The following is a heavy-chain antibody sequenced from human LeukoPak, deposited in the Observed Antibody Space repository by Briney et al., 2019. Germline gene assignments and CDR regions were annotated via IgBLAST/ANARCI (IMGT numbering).Heavy chain of an antibody. D-gene: IGHD1-26*01. CDR3: ATEALLRDVQRPHLDP. J-gene: IGHJ5*02. CDR1: GYTLTELS. Sequence: ASVKVSCKVSGYTLTELSMHWVRQAPGKGLEWMGGFDPEDGETIYAQKFQGRVTMTEDTSTDTACMELSSLRSEDTAVYYCATEALLRDVQRPHLDPWGQGTLVTVSS. CDR2: FDPEDGET. V-gene: IGHV1-24*01.